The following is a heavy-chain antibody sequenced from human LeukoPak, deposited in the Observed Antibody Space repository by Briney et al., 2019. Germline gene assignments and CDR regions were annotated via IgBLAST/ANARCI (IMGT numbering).Heavy chain of an antibody. V-gene: IGHV3-21*04. Sequence: SGGSLRLSCAASGFTFSSYSMNWVRQAPGKGLEWVSSISSSSSYIYYADSVKGRFTISRDNAKNSLYLQMNSLRAEDTAVYYCARGDIVVVVAATTPYYYGMDVWGQGTTVTVSS. CDR2: ISSSSSYI. D-gene: IGHD2-15*01. CDR3: ARGDIVVVVAATTPYYYGMDV. CDR1: GFTFSSYS. J-gene: IGHJ6*02.